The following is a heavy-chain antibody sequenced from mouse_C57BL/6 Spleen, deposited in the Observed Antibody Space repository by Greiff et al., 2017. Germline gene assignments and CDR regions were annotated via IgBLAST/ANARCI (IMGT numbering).Heavy chain of an antibody. V-gene: IGHV14-3*01. J-gene: IGHJ3*01. CDR1: GFNIKNTY. Sequence: VQLKQSVAELVRPGASVKLSCTASGFNIKNTYMHWVKQRPEQGLEWIGRIDPANGNTKYAPKFQGKATITADTSSNTAYLQLSSLTSEDTAIYYCAPLYDGYYEGFAYWGQGTLVTVSA. CDR2: IDPANGNT. D-gene: IGHD2-3*01. CDR3: APLYDGYYEGFAY.